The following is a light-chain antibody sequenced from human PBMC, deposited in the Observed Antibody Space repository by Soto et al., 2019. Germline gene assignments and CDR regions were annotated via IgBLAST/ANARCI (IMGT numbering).Light chain of an antibody. J-gene: IGKJ1*01. V-gene: IGKV1-5*03. Sequence: DIQMTQSPSTLSASVGDRVTITCRASPSISSWLAWYQQKPGKATKLLIYKASSLETGVPSRFSGSGSGTEFTLIIRSLQPNDFASYDCQHYGSCSPLTCGQGTKVEIK. CDR2: KAS. CDR1: PSISSW. CDR3: QHYGSCSPLT.